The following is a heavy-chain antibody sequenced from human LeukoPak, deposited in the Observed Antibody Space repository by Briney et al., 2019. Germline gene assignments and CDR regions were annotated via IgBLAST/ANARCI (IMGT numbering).Heavy chain of an antibody. Sequence: GASVKVSCKASGYTFTRYDIKWGRQAHGQGPEWMGWMNPNSGNTGYAQKFQGRVTMTRNTSIGTAYMELSSLRSEDTAVYYCARVIMVRGVIKSYNWFDPWGQGTLVTVSS. CDR3: ARVIMVRGVIKSYNWFDP. J-gene: IGHJ5*02. V-gene: IGHV1-8*01. CDR1: GYTFTRYD. CDR2: MNPNSGNT. D-gene: IGHD3-10*01.